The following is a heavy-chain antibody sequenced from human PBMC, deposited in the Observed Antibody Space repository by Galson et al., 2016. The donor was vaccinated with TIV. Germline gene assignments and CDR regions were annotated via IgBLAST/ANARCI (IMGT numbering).Heavy chain of an antibody. V-gene: IGHV4-39*07. CDR1: GASLTSVTDY. CDR3: ARDNRNSHGSGSYYAFDS. CDR2: VYYSGST. Sequence: LSLTCTVSGASLTSVTDYWGWIRQPPGKGLQWIGTVYYSGSTYYNPSLESRVTMSRDTSTSQFSLNLGSVTAADTAVYYCARDNRNSHGSGSYYAFDSWGQGILVTVSS. J-gene: IGHJ4*02. D-gene: IGHD3-10*01.